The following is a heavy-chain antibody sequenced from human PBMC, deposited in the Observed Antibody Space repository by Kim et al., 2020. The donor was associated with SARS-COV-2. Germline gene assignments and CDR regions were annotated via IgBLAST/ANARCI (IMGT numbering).Heavy chain of an antibody. V-gene: IGHV3-33*01. D-gene: IGHD3-10*01. CDR2: IWYDGSNK. CDR1: GFTFSSYG. Sequence: GGSLRLSCAXSGFTFSSYGMHWVRQAPGKGLEWVAVIWYDGSNKYYADSVKGRFTISRDNSKNTLYLQMNSLRAEDTAVYYCARDRPPYYGSGGYRVDYGMDVWGQGTTVTVSS. CDR3: ARDRPPYYGSGGYRVDYGMDV. J-gene: IGHJ6*02.